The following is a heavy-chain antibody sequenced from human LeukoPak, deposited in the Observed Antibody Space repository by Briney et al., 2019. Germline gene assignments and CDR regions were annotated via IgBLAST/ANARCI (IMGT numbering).Heavy chain of an antibody. V-gene: IGHV3-23*01. Sequence: GGSLRLSCAASGFTFSSYAMSWVRQAPGKGLEWVSAISGSGGSTYYADSVKGRFTISRDYSKNTLYLQMNSLRAEDTAVYYCAIHLRGYFDYWGQGTLVTVSS. CDR2: ISGSGGST. CDR3: AIHLRGYFDY. D-gene: IGHD3-10*01. J-gene: IGHJ4*02. CDR1: GFTFSSYA.